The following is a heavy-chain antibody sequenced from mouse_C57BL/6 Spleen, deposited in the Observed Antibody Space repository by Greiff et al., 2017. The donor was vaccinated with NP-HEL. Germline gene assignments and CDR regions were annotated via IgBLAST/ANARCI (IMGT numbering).Heavy chain of an antibody. V-gene: IGHV1-11*01. CDR1: GYTFTDHI. CDR2: IYPVSGET. J-gene: IGHJ4*01. Sequence: QVQLQQSGAELASPGASVTLSCKASGYTFTDHIMNWVKKRPGQGLEWIGRIYPVSGETNYNQKFMGKATFSVDRSSSTVYMVLNSLTSEDPAVYYCGRGGRTAQATDYAMDDWGQGTSVTVSS. CDR3: GRGGRTAQATDYAMDD. D-gene: IGHD3-2*02.